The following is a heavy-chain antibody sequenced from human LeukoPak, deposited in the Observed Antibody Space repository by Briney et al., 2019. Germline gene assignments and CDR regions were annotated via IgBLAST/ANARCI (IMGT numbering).Heavy chain of an antibody. CDR3: ARTVPANWFDP. J-gene: IGHJ5*02. Sequence: ASVKVSCKASGYTFTGYYMHWVRQAPGQGLEWMGWISAYNGNANYAQKLQGRVTMTTDTSTSTAYMELRSLRSDDTAVYYCARTVPANWFDPWGQGTLVTVSS. V-gene: IGHV1-18*04. D-gene: IGHD2-2*01. CDR1: GYTFTGYY. CDR2: ISAYNGNA.